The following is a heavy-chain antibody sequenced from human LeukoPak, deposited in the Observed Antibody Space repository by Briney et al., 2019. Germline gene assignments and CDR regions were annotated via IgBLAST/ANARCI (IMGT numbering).Heavy chain of an antibody. CDR3: ARPFDCSGGSCYSRTDAFDI. CDR1: GGSISSYY. J-gene: IGHJ3*02. V-gene: IGHV4-59*12. D-gene: IGHD2-15*01. CDR2: IYYSGST. Sequence: SETLSLTCTVSGGSISSYYWSWIRQPPGKGLEWIGYIYYSGSTNYNPSLKSRVTISVDTSKNQFSLNLSSVTAADTAVYYCARPFDCSGGSCYSRTDAFDIWGQGTMVTVSS.